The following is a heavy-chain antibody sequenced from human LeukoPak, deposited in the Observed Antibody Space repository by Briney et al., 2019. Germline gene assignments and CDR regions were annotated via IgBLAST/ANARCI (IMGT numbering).Heavy chain of an antibody. CDR1: GYTFTGYY. V-gene: IGHV1-2*02. J-gene: IGHJ4*02. Sequence: GASVKVSCKASGYTFTGYYMHWVRQAPGQGLEWMGWINPNSGGTNYAQKFQGRVTMTRDTSISTAYMELSRLRSDDTAMYYCARDLYYYDSSGYDLDYWGQGTLVTVSS. CDR3: ARDLYYYDSSGYDLDY. CDR2: INPNSGGT. D-gene: IGHD3-22*01.